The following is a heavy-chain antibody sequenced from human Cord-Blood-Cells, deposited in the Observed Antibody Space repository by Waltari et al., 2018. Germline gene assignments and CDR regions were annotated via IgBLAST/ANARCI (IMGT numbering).Heavy chain of an antibody. Sequence: EVQLVQSGAEVKKPGESLKLSCQGSGSGFTSYWIGWARQLPGKGLEWMGIIYPGDSDTRYSPSFQGQVTISADKSISTAYLQWSSLKASDTAMYYCASTLGYCSSTSCYADAFDIWGQGTMVTVSS. J-gene: IGHJ3*02. D-gene: IGHD2-2*01. CDR1: GSGFTSYW. CDR3: ASTLGYCSSTSCYADAFDI. CDR2: IYPGDSDT. V-gene: IGHV5-51*03.